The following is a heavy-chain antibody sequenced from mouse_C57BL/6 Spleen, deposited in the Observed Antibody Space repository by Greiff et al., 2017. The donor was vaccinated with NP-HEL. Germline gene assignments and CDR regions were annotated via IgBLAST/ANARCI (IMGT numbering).Heavy chain of an antibody. V-gene: IGHV5-17*01. CDR3: ARMITSYFDY. J-gene: IGHJ2*01. CDR1: GFTFSDYG. CDR2: ISSGSSTI. D-gene: IGHD2-4*01. Sequence: EVKLMESGGGLVKPGGSLKLSCAASGFTFSDYGMHWVRQAPEKGLEWVAYISSGSSTIYYADTVTGRFTISRDNAKNTLFLQMTSLRSEDTAMYYCARMITSYFDYWGQGTTLTVSS.